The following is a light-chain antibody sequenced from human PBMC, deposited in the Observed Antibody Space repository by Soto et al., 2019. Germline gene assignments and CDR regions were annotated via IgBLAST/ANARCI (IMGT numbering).Light chain of an antibody. Sequence: QSVLTQPASVSGSPGQSITISCTGTSSDVGTYDLVSWYQRHPDKAPKLMIYEGTKRPSGVSNRFSGSKSGNTASLTISGLQAEDEADYYCCSYAGSSTWVFGGGTKLTVL. CDR3: CSYAGSSTWV. CDR1: SSDVGTYDL. V-gene: IGLV2-23*01. J-gene: IGLJ3*02. CDR2: EGT.